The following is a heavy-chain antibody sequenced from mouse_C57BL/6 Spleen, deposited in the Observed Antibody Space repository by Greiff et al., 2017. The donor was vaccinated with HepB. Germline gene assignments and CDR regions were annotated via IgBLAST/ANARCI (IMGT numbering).Heavy chain of an antibody. J-gene: IGHJ4*01. CDR2: IWSDGST. D-gene: IGHD2-1*01. CDR3: ARTLLWSPYYAMDY. Sequence: QVQLQQSGPGLVAPSQSLSITCTVSGFSLTSYGVHWVRQPPGKGLEWLVVIWSDGSTTYNSAPKSRLSISKDNSKSQVFLKMNSLQTDDTAMYYCARTLLWSPYYAMDYWGQGTSVTVSS. V-gene: IGHV2-6*03. CDR1: GFSLTSYG.